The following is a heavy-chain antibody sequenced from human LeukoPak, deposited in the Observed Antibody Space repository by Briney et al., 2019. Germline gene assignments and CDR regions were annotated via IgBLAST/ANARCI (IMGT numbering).Heavy chain of an antibody. J-gene: IGHJ4*02. CDR2: ISYDGSRK. D-gene: IGHD6-19*01. V-gene: IGHV3-30*18. Sequence: GGSLRLSCAASGFTFSNYGMHWVRQAPDKGLEWVAVISYDGSRKYYADSVKGRFTISRDNSKNTLYLQMNSLRAEDTAVYYCAKGLGVQWLVPYYFDYWGQGTLVTVSS. CDR1: GFTFSNYG. CDR3: AKGLGVQWLVPYYFDY.